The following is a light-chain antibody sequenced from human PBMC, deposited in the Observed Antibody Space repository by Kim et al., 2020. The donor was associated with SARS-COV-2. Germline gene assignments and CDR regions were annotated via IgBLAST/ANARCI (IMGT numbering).Light chain of an antibody. V-gene: IGLV2-23*02. CDR3: CSFTSGVSWV. CDR1: INDLGTYAR. CDR2: DIS. Sequence: GQSVTISCSGTINDLGTYARVSWYQQYPGKAPRLIIFDISQRPSGISGRFSGSKSGNTASLTISPLEPDDEADYFCCSFTSGVSWVFGGGTQLTVL. J-gene: IGLJ3*02.